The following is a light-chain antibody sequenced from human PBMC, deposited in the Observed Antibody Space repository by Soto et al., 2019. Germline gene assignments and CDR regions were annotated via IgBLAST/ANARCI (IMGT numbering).Light chain of an antibody. CDR1: QTISSW. CDR2: KAS. J-gene: IGKJ1*01. V-gene: IGKV1-5*03. CDR3: QHYNSYSEA. Sequence: DIRMTQSPATVSGYVGDRVTITCRASQTISSWLAWYQQKPGKAPKLLIYKASTLKSGVPSRFSGSGSGTEFTLTISSLQPDDFATYYCQHYNSYSEAFGQGSMVDVK.